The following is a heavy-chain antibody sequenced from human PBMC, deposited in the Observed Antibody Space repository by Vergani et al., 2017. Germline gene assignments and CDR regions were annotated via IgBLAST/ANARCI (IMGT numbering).Heavy chain of an antibody. CDR2: IIPIFGTA. J-gene: IGHJ4*02. CDR1: GGPFSSYA. CDR3: ARSGGYYYDSSGYYYGY. V-gene: IGHV1-69*01. D-gene: IGHD3-22*01. Sequence: QVQLVQSGAEVKKPGSSVKVSCKASGGPFSSYAISWVRQAPGQGLEWMGGIIPIFGTANYAQKFQGRFTITADESTSTAYMELSSLRSEDTAVYYCARSGGYYYDSSGYYYGYWGQGTLVTVSS.